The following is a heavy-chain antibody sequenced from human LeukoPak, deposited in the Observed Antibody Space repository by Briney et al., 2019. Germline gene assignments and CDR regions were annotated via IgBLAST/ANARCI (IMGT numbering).Heavy chain of an antibody. CDR2: IYYSGTA. D-gene: IGHD6-6*01. CDR1: GGSLISLY. CDR3: VRDNGSRDGSTSPNYYYGMDV. Sequence: SETLSLTCTVSGGSLISLYWSWLRQPPGKGLEGIGKIYYSGTAKYNPSLKSRVTISVDPAKNQFSLRLASVTAADTAVYFCVRDNGSRDGSTSPNYYYGMDVWGQGTTVTVSS. V-gene: IGHV4-59*11. J-gene: IGHJ6*02.